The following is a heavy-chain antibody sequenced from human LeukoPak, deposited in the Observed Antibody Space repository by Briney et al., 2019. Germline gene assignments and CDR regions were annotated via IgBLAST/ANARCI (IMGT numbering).Heavy chain of an antibody. CDR3: ARRRGVFDY. Sequence: SETLSLTCTVSGGSISSYYWSWIRQPPGKGLEYIGYIYYSGSTNYNPSLKSRVTISVDTSKNQFSLKLSSVTAADTAVYYCARRRGVFDYWGQGTLVTVSS. V-gene: IGHV4-59*12. CDR1: GGSISSYY. D-gene: IGHD5-12*01. J-gene: IGHJ4*02. CDR2: IYYSGST.